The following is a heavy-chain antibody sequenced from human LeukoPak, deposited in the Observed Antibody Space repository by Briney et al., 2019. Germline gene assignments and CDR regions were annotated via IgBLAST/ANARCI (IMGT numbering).Heavy chain of an antibody. CDR2: ISYDGSNK. Sequence: PGGSLRLSCAASGFTFSSYAMHWVRQAPGKGPEWVAVISYDGSNKYYADSVKGRFTISRDNSKNTLYLQMNSLRAEDTAVYYCARAAYYYDSSGIRSAFDIWGQGTMVTVSS. D-gene: IGHD3-22*01. J-gene: IGHJ3*02. CDR1: GFTFSSYA. V-gene: IGHV3-30-3*01. CDR3: ARAAYYYDSSGIRSAFDI.